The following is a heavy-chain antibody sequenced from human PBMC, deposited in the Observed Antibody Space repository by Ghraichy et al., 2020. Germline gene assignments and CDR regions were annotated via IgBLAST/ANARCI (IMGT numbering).Heavy chain of an antibody. J-gene: IGHJ4*02. CDR2: IYYTGTT. V-gene: IGHV4-59*11. D-gene: IGHD2-2*02. CDR1: GGSINFHY. Sequence: SETLSLTCTVSGGSINFHYWSWVRQPPGKGLEWIGYIYYTGTTSYNPSLRSRVAISVDTSKNHFSLKLNSVTAADTAVYYCAGNLNSYTRSANYWGQGTLVTVSS. CDR3: AGNLNSYTRSANY.